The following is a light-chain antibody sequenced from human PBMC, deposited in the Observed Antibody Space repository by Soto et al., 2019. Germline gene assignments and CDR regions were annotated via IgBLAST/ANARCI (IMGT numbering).Light chain of an antibody. CDR2: GAS. CDR1: QSISDT. V-gene: IGKV3-15*01. CDR3: QQYNNWPWT. Sequence: EIVTTQSPATLSVSPGGRATLSCRASQSISDTLAWYQQKPGQAPRLLIYGASTRAPGFPARFSGSGSGTDFTLTISSLQSEDFAVYYCQQYNNWPWTFGHGTKVDIK. J-gene: IGKJ1*01.